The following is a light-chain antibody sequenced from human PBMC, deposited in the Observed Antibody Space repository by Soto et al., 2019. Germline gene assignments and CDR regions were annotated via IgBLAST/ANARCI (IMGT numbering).Light chain of an antibody. CDR2: GAS. J-gene: IGKJ1*01. CDR1: KIIANTY. V-gene: IGKV3-20*01. CDR3: QQYGASRS. Sequence: ESVLTQSPGTLSLSPGERATLSCRASKIIANTYFARYQQKPGQAPRLLTYGASSRATRIPDRFSGSGSGADFTPSISRLEAEDSAVYYCQQYGASRSFGPGTKVESK.